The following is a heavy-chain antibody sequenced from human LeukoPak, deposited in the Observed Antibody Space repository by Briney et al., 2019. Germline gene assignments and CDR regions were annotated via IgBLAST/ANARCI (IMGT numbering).Heavy chain of an antibody. Sequence: GGSLRLSCAASGFTVSSSYMSWVRQAPGQGLDWLSIIYSGGSTYYADSVKGRFTISRDNSKNTLYLQMNSLTAEDTAVYYCARAHNGDLYYFDYWGQGALVTVSS. CDR2: IYSGGST. CDR3: ARAHNGDLYYFDY. V-gene: IGHV3-66*01. J-gene: IGHJ4*02. CDR1: GFTVSSSY. D-gene: IGHD4-17*01.